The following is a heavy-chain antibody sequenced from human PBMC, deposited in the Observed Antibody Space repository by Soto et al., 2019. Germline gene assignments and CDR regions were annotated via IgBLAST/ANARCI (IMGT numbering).Heavy chain of an antibody. CDR2: ISAYNGNT. Sequence: QVQLVQSGAEVKKPGASVKVSCKASGYTFTSYGISWVRQAPGQGLEWMGWISAYNGNTTYTQKLQGKVTMTTDTPTSTPYTEPRRLRSDDTAVYYCAIDSPPPREWGQGTLVTAAS. CDR1: GYTFTSYG. V-gene: IGHV1-18*01. J-gene: IGHJ4*02. CDR3: AIDSPPPRE.